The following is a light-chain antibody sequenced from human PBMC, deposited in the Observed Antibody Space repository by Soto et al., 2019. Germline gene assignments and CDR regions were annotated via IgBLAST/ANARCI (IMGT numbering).Light chain of an antibody. J-gene: IGKJ5*01. CDR2: GAS. CDR1: QSVSSSY. V-gene: IGKV3-20*01. Sequence: EIVLTQSPGTLSLSPGERATLSCRASQSVSSSYVAWYQQKPGQAPRLLIYGASSRATGIPDRFSGSGSGTDLTLTISRLEPEDFAVYYCQQYGSSSITFGQGTRLEIK. CDR3: QQYGSSSIT.